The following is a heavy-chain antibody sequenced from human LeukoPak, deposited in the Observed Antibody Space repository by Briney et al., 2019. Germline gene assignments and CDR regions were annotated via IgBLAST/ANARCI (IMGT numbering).Heavy chain of an antibody. Sequence: SETLSLTCAVYGGSFSGYYWSWIRQPPGKGLEWIGEINHSGSTNYNPSLTSRVTISVDTSKNQFSLKLSSVTAADTAVYYCATLSSGWPPFDYWGQGTLVTVSS. CDR1: GGSFSGYY. D-gene: IGHD6-19*01. CDR2: INHSGST. V-gene: IGHV4-34*01. CDR3: ATLSSGWPPFDY. J-gene: IGHJ4*02.